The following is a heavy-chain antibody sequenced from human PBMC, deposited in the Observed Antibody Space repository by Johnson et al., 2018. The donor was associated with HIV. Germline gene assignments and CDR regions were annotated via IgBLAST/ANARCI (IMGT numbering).Heavy chain of an antibody. CDR3: ARGRLLWFRELLPASDAFDI. Sequence: VQLVESGGGLVQPGGSLRLSCAASGFTVSSNYMSWVRQAPGKGLEWVSVIYSGGSTYYADSVKGRFPISRDNSKNTLYLQMNSLRAGDTAVYYCARGRLLWFRELLPASDAFDIWGQGTMVTVSS. J-gene: IGHJ3*02. CDR2: IYSGGST. D-gene: IGHD3-10*01. CDR1: GFTVSSNY. V-gene: IGHV3-66*01.